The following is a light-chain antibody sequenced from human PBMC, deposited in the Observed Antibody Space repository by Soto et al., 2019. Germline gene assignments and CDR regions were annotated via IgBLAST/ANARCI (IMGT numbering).Light chain of an antibody. Sequence: DIQMTQSPSSLSASVGDRVTVTCRTSHIVATSLNWYQQKPGKAPKLLIYAASSVQSGVPARLSGSGSATFFTLTIHNLQPDDFATYFCQQTHSIPPTFGPGTKV. CDR2: AAS. CDR3: QQTHSIPPT. V-gene: IGKV1-39*01. CDR1: HIVATS. J-gene: IGKJ2*01.